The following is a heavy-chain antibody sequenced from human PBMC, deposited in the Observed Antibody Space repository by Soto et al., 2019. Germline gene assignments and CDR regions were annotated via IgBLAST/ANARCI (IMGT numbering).Heavy chain of an antibody. J-gene: IGHJ5*02. V-gene: IGHV1-8*01. Sequence: QVQLVQSGAEVKKPGASVKVSCKASGYTFTSYDINWVRQATGQGLEWMGWMNPNSGNTGYAQKFKGGVTMNRNTSISTAYMELSSLRSEDTAVYYCARDEGYYDSSGYYVNWFAPWGQGTLVTVSS. CDR3: ARDEGYYDSSGYYVNWFAP. CDR1: GYTFTSYD. D-gene: IGHD3-22*01. CDR2: MNPNSGNT.